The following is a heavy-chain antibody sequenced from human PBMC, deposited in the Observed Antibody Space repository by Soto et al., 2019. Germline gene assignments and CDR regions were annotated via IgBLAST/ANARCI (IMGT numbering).Heavy chain of an antibody. CDR1: GFTFSSYW. V-gene: IGHV3-74*01. J-gene: IGHJ5*02. D-gene: IGHD3-3*01. CDR2: INSDGSST. CDR3: AREEGFWSGLNWFDP. Sequence: GGSLRLSCAASGFTFSSYWMHWVRQAPGKGLVWVSRINSDGSSTSYADSVKGRFTISRDNAKNTLYLQMNSLRAEDTAVYYCAREEGFWSGLNWFDPWGQGTLVTVSS.